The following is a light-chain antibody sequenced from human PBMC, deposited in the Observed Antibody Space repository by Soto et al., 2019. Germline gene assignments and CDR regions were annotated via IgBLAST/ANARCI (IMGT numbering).Light chain of an antibody. CDR2: SNN. Sequence: QSVLTQPPSASGTPGQRVTISCSGSSSNIGSNTVNWYQQLPGTAPKLLIYSNNQRPSWVPARFSGSKSGTSASLAISGLQSEDEADYYCAAWDDSLNGWVFGGGTKVTVL. CDR1: SSNIGSNT. CDR3: AAWDDSLNGWV. J-gene: IGLJ3*02. V-gene: IGLV1-44*01.